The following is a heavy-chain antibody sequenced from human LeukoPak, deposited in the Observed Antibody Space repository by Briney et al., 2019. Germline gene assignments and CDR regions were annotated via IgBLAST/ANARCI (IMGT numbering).Heavy chain of an antibody. CDR1: GFKFSSFS. CDR2: ISSASSAI. Sequence: GGSLRLSCTASGFKFSSFSMNWARQAPGKGLEWLSYISSASSAIYYADSVKGRFTISRDNAKNSLYLQMDSLRAEDTAIYYCARVIGSYGDSAYWGQGTLVTVSS. CDR3: ARVIGSYGDSAY. V-gene: IGHV3-48*04. J-gene: IGHJ4*02. D-gene: IGHD3-16*01.